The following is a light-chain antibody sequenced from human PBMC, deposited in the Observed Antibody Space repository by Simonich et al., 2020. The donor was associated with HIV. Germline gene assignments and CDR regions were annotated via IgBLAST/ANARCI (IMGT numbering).Light chain of an antibody. V-gene: IGKV2-30*01. CDR1: KSLVYSDGNYY. Sequence: VVLTQSPLSLPVTLGQQASTSCRSRKSLVYSDGNYYSNWFQQKPAQSPRRLIDKVSNGYSGVPDRFSGSGSGPDFTLKISRVEAEDVGVYYCMQSIQLPITFGQGTRLEIK. CDR3: MQSIQLPIT. CDR2: KVS. J-gene: IGKJ5*01.